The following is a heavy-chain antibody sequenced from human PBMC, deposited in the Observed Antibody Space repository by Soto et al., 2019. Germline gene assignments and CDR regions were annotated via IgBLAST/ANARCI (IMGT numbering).Heavy chain of an antibody. V-gene: IGHV1-18*01. J-gene: IGHJ6*03. CDR2: ISAYNGNT. CDR3: ARDALGFGELTNSVYYYYYYMDV. Sequence: ASVKVSCKASGYTFTSYGISWVRQAPGQGLEWMGWISAYNGNTNYAQKLQGRVTMTTDTSTSTAYMELRSLRSDDTAVYYCARDALGFGELTNSVYYYYYYMDVWGKGTTVTVSS. CDR1: GYTFTSYG. D-gene: IGHD3-10*01.